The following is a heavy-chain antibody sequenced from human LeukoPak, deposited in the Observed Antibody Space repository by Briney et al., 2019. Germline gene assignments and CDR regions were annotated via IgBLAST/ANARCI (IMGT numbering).Heavy chain of an antibody. CDR2: ISSGGNTI. J-gene: IGHJ4*02. CDR3: ASGMGSGVSHFDY. CDR1: GFTFSDYS. V-gene: IGHV3-11*01. D-gene: IGHD2-15*01. Sequence: GGSLRLSCAASGFTFSDYSMNWIRQAPGKGLEWVSYISSGGNTIYYADSVKGRFTISRDNAKNSLYLQMNSLRVEDTAVYYCASGMGSGVSHFDYWGQGTLVTVSS.